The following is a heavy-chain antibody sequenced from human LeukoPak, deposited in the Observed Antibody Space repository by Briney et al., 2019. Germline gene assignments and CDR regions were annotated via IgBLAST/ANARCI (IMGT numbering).Heavy chain of an antibody. CDR2: IYHSGST. J-gene: IGHJ4*02. D-gene: IGHD5-24*01. CDR3: ARDSGGGDGYNLSFDY. CDR1: GGSISSSNW. V-gene: IGHV4-4*02. Sequence: SGTLSLTCAVSGGSISSSNWWSWVRQPPGKGLEWIGEIYHSGSTNYNPSLKSQVTISLDTSKKQISLKVRSVTAADTAVYYCARDSGGGDGYNLSFDYWGQGTLVTVSS.